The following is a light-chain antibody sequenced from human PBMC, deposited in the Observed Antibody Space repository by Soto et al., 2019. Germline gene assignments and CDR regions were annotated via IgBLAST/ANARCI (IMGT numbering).Light chain of an antibody. CDR3: QQSFNTPRT. CDR1: QSISRY. V-gene: IGKV1-39*01. CDR2: AAS. J-gene: IGKJ2*02. Sequence: DIQMTQSPSSLSASVGDRVTITCRASQSISRYLNWYQQKPGRAPNLLIYAASTLQSGVPSRFSGSGFGSDFTLTISSLQPEDFVTYYCQQSFNTPRTFGQGTKLEIQ.